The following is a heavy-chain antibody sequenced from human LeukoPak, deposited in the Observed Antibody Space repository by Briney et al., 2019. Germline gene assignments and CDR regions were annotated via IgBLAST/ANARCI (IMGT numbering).Heavy chain of an antibody. CDR3: ARVQGTYYYDRTYYMDV. Sequence: SVKVSCKASGGTFSSYAISWVRQAPGQGLEWIGGIIPIFGTANYAQKFQGRVTITTDESTSTAYMELSSLRSEDTAVYYCARVQGTYYYDRTYYMDVWGKGTTVTVSS. CDR2: IIPIFGTA. J-gene: IGHJ6*03. CDR1: GGTFSSYA. D-gene: IGHD3-22*01. V-gene: IGHV1-69*05.